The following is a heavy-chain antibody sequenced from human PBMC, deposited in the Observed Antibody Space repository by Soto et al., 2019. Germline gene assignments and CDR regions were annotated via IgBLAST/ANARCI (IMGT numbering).Heavy chain of an antibody. Sequence: GGSLRLSCAASVFTFNDYSMTWVRQAPGKGLDSVSSISSRSSYIYYADSVKGRFTISRDNAKNSLFLQMNSLRAEDTAVYYCARDLGSSWDPSPYYYYYGMDVWGQGTTVTVSS. J-gene: IGHJ6*02. CDR1: VFTFNDYS. CDR3: ARDLGSSWDPSPYYYYYGMDV. CDR2: ISSRSSYI. V-gene: IGHV3-21*01. D-gene: IGHD6-13*01.